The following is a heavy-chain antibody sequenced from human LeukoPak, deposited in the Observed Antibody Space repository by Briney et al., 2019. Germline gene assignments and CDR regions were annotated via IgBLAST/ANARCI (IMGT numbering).Heavy chain of an antibody. Sequence: HPGGSLRLSCAASGFTFSSYAISWVRQAPGKGLEWVSAISGSGGSTYYADSVKGRFTISRDNSKNTLYLQMNSLRAEDTAVYYCAGNYYDSSGLAYWGQGTLVTVSS. CDR2: ISGSGGST. CDR1: GFTFSSYA. V-gene: IGHV3-23*01. J-gene: IGHJ4*02. D-gene: IGHD3-22*01. CDR3: AGNYYDSSGLAY.